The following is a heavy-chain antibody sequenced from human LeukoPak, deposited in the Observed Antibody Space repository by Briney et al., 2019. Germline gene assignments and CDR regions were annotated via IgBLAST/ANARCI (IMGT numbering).Heavy chain of an antibody. CDR2: IYYSGST. J-gene: IGHJ4*02. V-gene: IGHV4-39*01. CDR1: GXSISSSSYY. Sequence: SETLSLTWTVSGXSISSSSYYWGWIRQPPGKGLEWIGSIYYSGSTYYNPSLKSRVTISVDTSKNQFSLKLSSVTAADTAVYYCARLPYYYDSSGYYYPPGYFDYWGQGTLVTVSS. D-gene: IGHD3-22*01. CDR3: ARLPYYYDSSGYYYPPGYFDY.